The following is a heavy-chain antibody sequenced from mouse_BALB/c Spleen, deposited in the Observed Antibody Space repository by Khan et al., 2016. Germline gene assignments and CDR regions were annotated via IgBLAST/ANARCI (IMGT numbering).Heavy chain of an antibody. V-gene: IGHV3-2*02. CDR1: GYSITSDYA. CDR2: ISYSGST. Sequence: EVQLVESGPDLVKPSQSLSLTCTVTGYSITSDYAWNWIRQFPGNKLEWMGYISYSGSTSYNASLKSRISITRDTSKNQFFMQLNSVTTEDTATYYCARDYSGSSDFDYWGQGTPLTVSS. CDR3: ARDYSGSSDFDY. D-gene: IGHD1-1*01. J-gene: IGHJ2*01.